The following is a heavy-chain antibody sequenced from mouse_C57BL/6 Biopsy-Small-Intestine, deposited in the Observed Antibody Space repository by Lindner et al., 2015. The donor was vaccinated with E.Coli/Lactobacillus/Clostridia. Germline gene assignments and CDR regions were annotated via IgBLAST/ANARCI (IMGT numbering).Heavy chain of an antibody. CDR3: ARRYPYAMDY. Sequence: VQLQESGAELARPGASVKLSCKASGYTFTSYGISWVKQRTGQGLEWIGEIYLGSGNTYYNEKFRDKATLTADKSSSTAYMELRSLTSEDSAVYFCARRYPYAMDYWGQGTSVTVSS. V-gene: IGHV1-81*01. J-gene: IGHJ4*01. CDR2: IYLGSGNT. D-gene: IGHD1-1*01. CDR1: GYTFTSYG.